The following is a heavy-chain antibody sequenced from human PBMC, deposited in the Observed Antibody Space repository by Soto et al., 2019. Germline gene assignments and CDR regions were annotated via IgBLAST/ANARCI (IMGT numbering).Heavy chain of an antibody. V-gene: IGHV4-59*01. CDR1: GVSMSSYY. D-gene: IGHD2-15*01. Sequence: SETLSLTCTVSGVSMSSYYWTWLRHSPGRGLEWIGYISYSGSTYYNPSLKSRVTISADTSKNQFSLRMNSMIAADTAVYYCARADPDASVGYWGQGTLVTVSS. CDR2: ISYSGST. CDR3: ARADPDASVGY. J-gene: IGHJ4*02.